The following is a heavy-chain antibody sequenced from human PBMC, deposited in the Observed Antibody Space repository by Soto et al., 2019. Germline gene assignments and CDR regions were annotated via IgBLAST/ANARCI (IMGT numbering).Heavy chain of an antibody. D-gene: IGHD1-1*01. CDR3: ARVGLSILEHSYGMDV. Sequence: QVQLQESGPGLVKPSQTLSLTCTVSGGSISSGGYYWSWIRQHPGKGLEWIGYIYYSGSTYYNPSRKSRVTIAVDTSKNQFALKLSSVTAADTAVYYCARVGLSILEHSYGMDVWGQGTTVTVSS. CDR2: IYYSGST. J-gene: IGHJ6*02. CDR1: GGSISSGGYY. V-gene: IGHV4-31*03.